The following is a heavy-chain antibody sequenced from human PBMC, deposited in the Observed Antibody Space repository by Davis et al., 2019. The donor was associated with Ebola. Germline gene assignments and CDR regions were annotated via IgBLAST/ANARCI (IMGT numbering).Heavy chain of an antibody. CDR1: GGSISSSSYY. CDR2: FYYSGST. CDR3: ARGRQWELLVDY. D-gene: IGHD1-26*01. Sequence: SETLSLTCTVSGGSISSSSYYWGWIRQPPGKGLEWIGSFYYSGSTYYNPSLKSRVTISVDTSKNQFSLKLSSVTAADTAVYYCARGRQWELLVDYWGQGTLVTVSS. V-gene: IGHV4-39*01. J-gene: IGHJ4*02.